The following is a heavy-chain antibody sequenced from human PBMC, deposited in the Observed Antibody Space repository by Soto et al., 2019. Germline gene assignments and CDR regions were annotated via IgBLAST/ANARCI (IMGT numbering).Heavy chain of an antibody. V-gene: IGHV1-18*01. CDR2: ISAYNGNT. Sequence: GASVKVSCKASGYTFTSYGISWVRQAPGQGLEWMGWISAYNGNTNYAQKLQGRVTMTTDTSTSTAYMELRSLRSDDTAVYYFAKDQKRTGTIPPPPTYWGQGTLVTVSS. CDR3: AKDQKRTGTIPPPPTY. J-gene: IGHJ4*02. D-gene: IGHD1-7*01. CDR1: GYTFTSYG.